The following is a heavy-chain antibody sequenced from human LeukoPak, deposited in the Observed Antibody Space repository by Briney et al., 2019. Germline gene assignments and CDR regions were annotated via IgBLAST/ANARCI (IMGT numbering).Heavy chain of an antibody. D-gene: IGHD3-3*01. CDR3: ARHRLEGDTFDI. Sequence: SETPSLTCTVSGGSISSSDHYWAWIRQPPGKGLEWIGSRYYSGDNYYSPSLKSRATISVDTSRNQFALKLNSVTATDTAVYFCARHRLEGDTFDIWGQGTLVTVSS. CDR2: RYYSGDN. CDR1: GGSISSSDHY. V-gene: IGHV4-39*01. J-gene: IGHJ3*02.